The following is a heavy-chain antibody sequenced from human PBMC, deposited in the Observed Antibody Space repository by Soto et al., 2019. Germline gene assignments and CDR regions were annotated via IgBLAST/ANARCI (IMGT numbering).Heavy chain of an antibody. Sequence: SETLSLTCAVYGGSFSGYYWSWIRQPPGKGLEWIGEINHSGSTNYNPSLKSRVTISVDTSKNQFSLKLSSVTAADTAVYYCARGLYGYSSGWTFLNTYYFDYWGQGTLVTVSS. D-gene: IGHD6-19*01. CDR3: ARGLYGYSSGWTFLNTYYFDY. J-gene: IGHJ4*02. V-gene: IGHV4-34*01. CDR1: GGSFSGYY. CDR2: INHSGST.